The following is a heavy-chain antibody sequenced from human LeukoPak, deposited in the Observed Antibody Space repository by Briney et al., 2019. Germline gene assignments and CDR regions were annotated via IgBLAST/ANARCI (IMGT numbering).Heavy chain of an antibody. D-gene: IGHD3-22*01. J-gene: IGHJ4*02. CDR3: ATGSEYYYDSSGYYYVELPTKHFDY. CDR2: MNPNSGNT. Sequence: ASVKVSCKASGYTFTSYDINWVRQATGQGLEWMGWMNPNSGNTGYAQKFQGRVTMTRNTSISTAYMELSSLRSEDAAVYYCATGSEYYYDSSGYYYVELPTKHFDYWGQGTLVTVSS. V-gene: IGHV1-8*01. CDR1: GYTFTSYD.